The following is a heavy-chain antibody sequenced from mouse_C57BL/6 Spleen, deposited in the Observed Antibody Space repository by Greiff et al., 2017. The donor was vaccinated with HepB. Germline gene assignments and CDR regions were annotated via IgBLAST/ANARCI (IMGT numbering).Heavy chain of an antibody. J-gene: IGHJ2*01. V-gene: IGHV1-54*01. CDR1: GYAFTNYL. CDR3: ARSDGSSSY. D-gene: IGHD1-1*01. Sequence: VKLLESGAELVRPGTSVKVSCKASGYAFTNYLIEWVKQRPGQGLEWIGVINPGSGGTNYNEKFKGKATLTADKSSSTAYMQLSSLTSEDSAVYFCARSDGSSSYWGQGTTLTVSS. CDR2: INPGSGGT.